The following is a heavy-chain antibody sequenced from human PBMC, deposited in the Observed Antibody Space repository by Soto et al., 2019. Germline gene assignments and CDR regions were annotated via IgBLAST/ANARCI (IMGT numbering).Heavy chain of an antibody. CDR2: IYHSGST. CDR3: AKDTDYGDPYFDH. D-gene: IGHD4-17*01. V-gene: IGHV4-4*02. Sequence: QVQLQESGPGLVQPSGTLSLTCTVSGVSITNSHWWSWVRQSPGKGLEWIGEIYHSGSTNYNPSLKSRVTISIDKSKNHFSLNLSSVTAADTAVYYCAKDTDYGDPYFDHWGQGILVTVSS. CDR1: GVSITNSHW. J-gene: IGHJ4*02.